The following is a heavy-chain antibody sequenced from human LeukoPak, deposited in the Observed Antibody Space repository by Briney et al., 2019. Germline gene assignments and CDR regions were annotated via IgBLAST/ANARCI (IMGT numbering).Heavy chain of an antibody. CDR1: GFTFSSYA. V-gene: IGHV3-23*01. D-gene: IGHD6-13*01. J-gene: IGHJ2*01. CDR3: AKAIAAPVWYFDL. Sequence: GGSLRLSCAASGFTFSSYAMSWVRQAPGKGLEWVSTISGRGDSTYYADSVKGRFTISRDNSRNTLYLRMNTLRAEDTAVYYCAKAIAAPVWYFDLWGRGTLVTVSS. CDR2: ISGRGDST.